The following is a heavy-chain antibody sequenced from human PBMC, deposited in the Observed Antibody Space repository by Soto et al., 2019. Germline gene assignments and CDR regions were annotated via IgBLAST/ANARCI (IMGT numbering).Heavy chain of an antibody. Sequence: SETLSLTCTVSGGSISSSSYYWGWIRQPPGKGLEWIGSIYYSGSTCYNPSLKSRVTISVDTSKNQFSLKLSSVTAADTAVYYCASGIISGGSGSYLDYWGQGTLVTVSS. CDR2: IYYSGST. J-gene: IGHJ4*02. V-gene: IGHV4-39*01. CDR1: GGSISSSSYY. CDR3: ASGIISGGSGSYLDY. D-gene: IGHD3-10*01.